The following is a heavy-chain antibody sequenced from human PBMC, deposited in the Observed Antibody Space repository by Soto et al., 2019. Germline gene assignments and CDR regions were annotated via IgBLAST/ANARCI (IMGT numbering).Heavy chain of an antibody. Sequence: QVQLVQSGAEVKKPGASVKVSCKASGYTFTSYGISWVRQAPGQGLEWMGWINAYNGNTNYAQKLQGRVTMTTDTSTSTASMALRSLRSAETAVYYCARDPVAGTYFDYWGQGALVTVSS. CDR3: ARDPVAGTYFDY. V-gene: IGHV1-18*01. D-gene: IGHD6-19*01. CDR2: INAYNGNT. CDR1: GYTFTSYG. J-gene: IGHJ4*02.